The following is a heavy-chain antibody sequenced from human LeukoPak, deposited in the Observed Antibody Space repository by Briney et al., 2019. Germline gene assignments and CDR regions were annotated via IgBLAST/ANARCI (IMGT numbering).Heavy chain of an antibody. CDR1: GYTFSSYW. CDR3: ARHRTPHRRDAFDI. D-gene: IGHD1-14*01. Sequence: GESLRISCKGSGYTFSSYWIGWVRQMPGKGLEWMGIIYPGDSDTRYSPSLQGQVTISVDTSIGTAYLQWSSLKASDTAIYYCARHRTPHRRDAFDIWGQGTMVTVSS. CDR2: IYPGDSDT. V-gene: IGHV5-51*01. J-gene: IGHJ3*02.